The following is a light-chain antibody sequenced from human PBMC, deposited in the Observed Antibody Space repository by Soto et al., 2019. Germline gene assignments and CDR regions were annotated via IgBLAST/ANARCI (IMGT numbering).Light chain of an antibody. Sequence: IVLTQSPATLSLSPGERATFSCRASQSVSSDLVWDPHTPGQAQRLLIYDASNRANGIPARFSGSGSRTDFTLTISSLEPEDFAVYYCQQRSDWPPLTFGGGTKVDI. CDR3: QQRSDWPPLT. CDR1: QSVSSD. CDR2: DAS. J-gene: IGKJ4*01. V-gene: IGKV3-11*01.